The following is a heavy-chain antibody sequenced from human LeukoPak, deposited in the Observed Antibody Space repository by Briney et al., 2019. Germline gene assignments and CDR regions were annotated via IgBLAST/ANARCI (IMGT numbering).Heavy chain of an antibody. Sequence: GESLQISCKGSGYSFTSYWIGWVRQMPGKGLEWMGIIYPGDSDTRYSPSFQGQVTISADKSISTAYLQWSSLKASDTAMYYCARRSHYGGNRMYYFDYWGQGTLVTVSS. CDR3: ARRSHYGGNRMYYFDY. J-gene: IGHJ4*02. CDR1: GYSFTSYW. D-gene: IGHD4-23*01. V-gene: IGHV5-51*01. CDR2: IYPGDSDT.